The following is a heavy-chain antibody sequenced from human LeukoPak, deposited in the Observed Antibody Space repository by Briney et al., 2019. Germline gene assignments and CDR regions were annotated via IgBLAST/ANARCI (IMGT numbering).Heavy chain of an antibody. J-gene: IGHJ3*01. CDR2: IYYSGNT. Sequence: SETLSLTCSVSGGSINTTNYYWGWIRQPPGKGLEWIGTIYYSGNTDYDPSLTSRVTIFVDTSKNQFSLMLTSVTAADAAVYYCARRLLKWYAFDVWGQGTMVTVSS. V-gene: IGHV4-39*01. CDR3: ARRLLKWYAFDV. CDR1: GGSINTTNYY. D-gene: IGHD2-15*01.